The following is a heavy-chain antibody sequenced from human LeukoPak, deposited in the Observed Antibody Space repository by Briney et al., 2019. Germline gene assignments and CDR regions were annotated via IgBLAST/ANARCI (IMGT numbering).Heavy chain of an antibody. J-gene: IGHJ6*02. V-gene: IGHV1-69*13. D-gene: IGHD1-14*01. CDR2: IIPIFGTA. Sequence: SVKVSCKASGGTFSSYAISWVRQAPGQGLEWMGGIIPIFGTANYAQKFQGRATITADESTSTAYMELSSLRSEDTAVYYCARGSPETYAFYGMDVWGQGTTVTVSS. CDR3: ARGSPETYAFYGMDV. CDR1: GGTFSSYA.